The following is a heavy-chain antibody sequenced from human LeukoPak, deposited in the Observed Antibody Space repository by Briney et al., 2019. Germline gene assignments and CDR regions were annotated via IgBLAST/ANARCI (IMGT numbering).Heavy chain of an antibody. CDR1: GYTFTSYD. D-gene: IGHD3-10*01. J-gene: IGHJ5*02. V-gene: IGHV1-8*01. CDR2: MNPNSGNT. Sequence: ASVKVSCKASGYTFTSYDINWVRQATGQGLEWMGWMNPNSGNTGYAQKFQGRVTMTRNTSISTAYMELSSLRSEDTAVYYCAREPLYSMVRVANWFDPWGQGTLVTVSS. CDR3: AREPLYSMVRVANWFDP.